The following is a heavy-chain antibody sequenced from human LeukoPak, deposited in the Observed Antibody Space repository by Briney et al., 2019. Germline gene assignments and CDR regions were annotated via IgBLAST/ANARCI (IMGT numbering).Heavy chain of an antibody. J-gene: IGHJ3*02. CDR3: ARGGRNDAFDI. CDR1: GGSIRSYY. CDR2: IYYSGSA. Sequence: SETLSLTCSVSGGSIRSYYWSWIRQPPGKGLEWIAYIYYSGSANYNPSLKSRVTITADTSRNKFSLNLNSVTAADTAVYYCARGGRNDAFDIWGQGTMVTVSS. V-gene: IGHV4-59*01.